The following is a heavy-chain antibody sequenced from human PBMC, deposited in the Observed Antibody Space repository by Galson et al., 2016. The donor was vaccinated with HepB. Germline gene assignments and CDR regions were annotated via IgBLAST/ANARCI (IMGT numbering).Heavy chain of an antibody. Sequence: SLRLSCAASGFTFGDYAMHWVRQAPGKGLEWVSVIYSGGSTYYADSVKGRFTISRDNSKNTLYLQMNSLRAEDTAVYYCARLSWQWLVPIFDYWGQGTLVTVSS. D-gene: IGHD6-19*01. V-gene: IGHV3-53*01. J-gene: IGHJ4*02. CDR2: IYSGGST. CDR3: ARLSWQWLVPIFDY. CDR1: GFTFGDYA.